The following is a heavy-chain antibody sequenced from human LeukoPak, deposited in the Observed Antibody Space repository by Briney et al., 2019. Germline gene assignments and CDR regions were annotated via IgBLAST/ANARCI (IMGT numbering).Heavy chain of an antibody. V-gene: IGHV4-34*01. D-gene: IGHD1-1*01. CDR2: INHSGST. CDR3: AKWGISNNWDIDDH. Sequence: SSETLSLTCAVYGGSLGGYSWSWIRQPPGKGLEWIGEINHSGSTNYNPSLKSRVTISVDTSKNQFSLKLSSVTAADTAVYYCAKWGISNNWDIDDHWGQGTLVTVSS. CDR1: GGSLGGYS. J-gene: IGHJ4*02.